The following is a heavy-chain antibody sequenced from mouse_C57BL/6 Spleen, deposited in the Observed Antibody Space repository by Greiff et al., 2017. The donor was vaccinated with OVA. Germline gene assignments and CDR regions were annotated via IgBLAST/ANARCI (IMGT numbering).Heavy chain of an antibody. V-gene: IGHV7-3*01. J-gene: IGHJ4*01. CDR1: GFTFTDYY. CDR2: IRNKANGYTT. CDR3: ASLRYGSNYYYAMDY. D-gene: IGHD1-1*01. Sequence: EVKLVESGGGLVQPGGSLSLSCAASGFTFTDYYMSWVRQPPGKALEWLGFIRNKANGYTTEYSASVKGRFTISRDNSHSILYLQMNAQRAEDSATYICASLRYGSNYYYAMDYWGQGTTVTVSS.